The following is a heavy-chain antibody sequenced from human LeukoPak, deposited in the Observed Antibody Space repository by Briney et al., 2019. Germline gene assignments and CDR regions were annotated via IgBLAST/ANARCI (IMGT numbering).Heavy chain of an antibody. CDR2: MYYTGST. CDR3: AGGDCSTTSCYAFDF. J-gene: IGHJ4*02. Sequence: SETLSLTCTVSGVSISSSNYYWGWIRQPPGKGLEWIGSMYYTGSTYYNPSLKSRVTISIDTSKNQFSLNLISVTAADTAVYYCAGGDCSTTSCYAFDFWGRGTLVTVSS. V-gene: IGHV4-39*07. D-gene: IGHD2-2*01. CDR1: GVSISSSNYY.